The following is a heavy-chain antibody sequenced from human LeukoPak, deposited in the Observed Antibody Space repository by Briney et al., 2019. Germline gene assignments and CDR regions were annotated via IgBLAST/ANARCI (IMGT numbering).Heavy chain of an antibody. CDR2: INPSGGST. V-gene: IGHV1-46*01. J-gene: IGHJ4*02. CDR3: ARDSKGLEEGFDY. Sequence: GASVKVSCKASGYTFTSYYMHWVRQAPGQGLEWMGIINPSGGSTSYAQKFQGRVTMTWDMSTSTVYMELSSLRSEDTAVYYCARDSKGLEEGFDYWGQGTLVTVSS. CDR1: GYTFTSYY. D-gene: IGHD1-1*01.